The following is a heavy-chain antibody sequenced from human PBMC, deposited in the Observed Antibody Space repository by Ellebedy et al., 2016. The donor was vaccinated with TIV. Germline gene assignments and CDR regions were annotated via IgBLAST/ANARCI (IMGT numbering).Heavy chain of an antibody. CDR2: MHTTGSF. CDR1: GGSVNSFSYY. D-gene: IGHD3-3*01. CDR3: TRDFLIGATVYEFYGMDV. Sequence: SETLSLTCTVSGGSVNSFSYYWSWIRQPAGKGLEWIGRMHTTGSFNYNPSLKSRVTMSVDTPGSQISLKLSSVTAADTAVYYCTRDFLIGATVYEFYGMDVWGQGTTVTVSS. J-gene: IGHJ6*02. V-gene: IGHV4-61*02.